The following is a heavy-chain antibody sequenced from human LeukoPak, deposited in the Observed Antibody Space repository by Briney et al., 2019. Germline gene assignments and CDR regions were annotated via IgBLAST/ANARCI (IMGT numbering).Heavy chain of an antibody. V-gene: IGHV1-18*01. Sequence: ASVKLSCKASGYAFISYGISWGRQAPGQGLGWMGWISAYNGNTNYAQKLQGRVTMTTDTSTSTAYMEVRRLRSDGTAVYYCARDGDGYNFPYGDYWGQGTLVTVSS. J-gene: IGHJ4*02. D-gene: IGHD5-24*01. CDR2: ISAYNGNT. CDR3: ARDGDGYNFPYGDY. CDR1: GYAFISYG.